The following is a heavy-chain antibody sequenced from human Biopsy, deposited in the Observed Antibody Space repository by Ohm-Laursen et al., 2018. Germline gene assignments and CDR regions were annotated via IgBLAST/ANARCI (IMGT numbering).Heavy chain of an antibody. Sequence: SQTLSLTCPVSGGSISSDYWSWIRQTPGKGLEWIGYIYYSGSTNYNPSLKSRVTISVDTSKNQFSLRLNSVTAADTAVYYCARATNSTGWSYYYFYGMDVWGQGTTVTVSS. V-gene: IGHV4-59*01. D-gene: IGHD6-19*01. CDR1: GGSISSDY. CDR3: ARATNSTGWSYYYFYGMDV. J-gene: IGHJ6*02. CDR2: IYYSGST.